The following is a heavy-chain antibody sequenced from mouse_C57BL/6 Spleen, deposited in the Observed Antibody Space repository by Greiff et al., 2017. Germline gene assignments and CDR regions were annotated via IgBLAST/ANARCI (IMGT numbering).Heavy chain of an antibody. V-gene: IGHV2-2*01. J-gene: IGHJ1*03. Sequence: QVHVKQSGPGLVQPSQSLSITCTVSGFSLTSYGVHWVRQSPGKGLEWLGVIWSGGSTDYNAAFISRLSISKDNSKSQVFFKMNSLQADDTAIYYCARPRWLLQGYFDVWGTGTTVTVSS. CDR1: GFSLTSYG. CDR2: IWSGGST. CDR3: ARPRWLLQGYFDV. D-gene: IGHD2-3*01.